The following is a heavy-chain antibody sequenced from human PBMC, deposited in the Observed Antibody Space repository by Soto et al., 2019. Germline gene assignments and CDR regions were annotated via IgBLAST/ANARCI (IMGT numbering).Heavy chain of an antibody. V-gene: IGHV3-66*01. D-gene: IGHD3-16*01. J-gene: IGHJ3*02. CDR3: ATGGLGFDYDYIWGSHPGAFDI. Sequence: GESLKISCAASGFTVSSNYMSWVRQAPGKGLEWVSVIYSGGSTYYADSVKGRFTISRDNSKNTLYLQMNSLRAEDTAVYYCATGGLGFDYDYIWGSHPGAFDIWGQGTMVTVSS. CDR1: GFTVSSNY. CDR2: IYSGGST.